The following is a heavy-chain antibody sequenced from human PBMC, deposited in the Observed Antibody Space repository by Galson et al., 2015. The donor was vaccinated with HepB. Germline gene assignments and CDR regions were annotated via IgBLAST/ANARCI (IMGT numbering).Heavy chain of an antibody. CDR2: ISYDGSNK. D-gene: IGHD4-17*01. Sequence: SLRLSCAASGFTFSSYAMHWVRQAPGKGLEWVAVISYDGSNKYYADSVKGRFTISRDNSKNTLYLQMNSLRAEDTAVYYCARDGRVTTVTQKGRINWFDPWGQGTLVTVSS. V-gene: IGHV3-30*04. J-gene: IGHJ5*02. CDR3: ARDGRVTTVTQKGRINWFDP. CDR1: GFTFSSYA.